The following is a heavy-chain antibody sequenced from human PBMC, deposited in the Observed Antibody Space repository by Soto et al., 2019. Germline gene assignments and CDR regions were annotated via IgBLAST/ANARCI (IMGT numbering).Heavy chain of an antibody. J-gene: IGHJ4*02. D-gene: IGHD3-16*01. CDR3: AKDRLAGGFDY. CDR2: VSATAGTT. CDR1: GFTFSTYA. V-gene: IGHV3-23*01. Sequence: GGSLRLSCAASGFTFSTYAMGWVGQAPGKGLEWVSLVSATAGTTYYTDSVKGRFTISRDNSRNTVYLQMNSLRADDTAVYYCAKDRLAGGFDYWGQGTLVTVSS.